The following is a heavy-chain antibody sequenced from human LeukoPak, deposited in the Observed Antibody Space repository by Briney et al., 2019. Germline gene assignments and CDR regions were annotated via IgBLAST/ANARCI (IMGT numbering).Heavy chain of an antibody. CDR3: ASASSGYYPY. CDR2: IKPDGSGK. J-gene: IGHJ4*02. Sequence: PGGSLRLSCAASGFAFSSYWMTWVRQTPGKGLEWVANIKPDGSGKNYVDSVKGRFTISRDNAKNTLYLQMNSLRAEDTAVYYCASASSGYYPYWGQGTLVTVSS. CDR1: GFAFSSYW. V-gene: IGHV3-7*01. D-gene: IGHD3-22*01.